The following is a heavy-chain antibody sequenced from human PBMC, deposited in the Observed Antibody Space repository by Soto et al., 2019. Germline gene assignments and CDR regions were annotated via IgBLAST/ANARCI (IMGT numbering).Heavy chain of an antibody. CDR1: VGSTTSDY. V-gene: IGHV4-59*01. CDR2: IFHSLGA. D-gene: IGHD3-10*01. Sequence: PSETLSLTCTVSVGSTTSDYWSWIRQPPGKGLEWLGYIFHSLGAKYNPSLGSRGTISLDTSKNQFSLSLRSVTAADTAIYFCVRDLNGSGDYWGQGTLVTVSS. CDR3: VRDLNGSGDY. J-gene: IGHJ4*02.